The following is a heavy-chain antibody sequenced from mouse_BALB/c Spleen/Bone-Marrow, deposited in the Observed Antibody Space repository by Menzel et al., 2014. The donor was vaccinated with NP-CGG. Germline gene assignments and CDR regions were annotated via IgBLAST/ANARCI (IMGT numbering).Heavy chain of an antibody. CDR3: TRSGTSWLRRSWYFDV. CDR1: GYTFTDYV. J-gene: IGHJ1*01. Sequence: QVQLQQSGPELVKPGASVKMSCKASGYTFTDYVISWVKQRTGQGLEWIGEIYPGSGSTYYNEKFKGKATLTADKSSSTAYMQLSSLTSEDSAVYYCTRSGTSWLRRSWYFDVWAQGPRSPSPQ. D-gene: IGHD2-2*01. V-gene: IGHV1-81*01. CDR2: IYPGSGST.